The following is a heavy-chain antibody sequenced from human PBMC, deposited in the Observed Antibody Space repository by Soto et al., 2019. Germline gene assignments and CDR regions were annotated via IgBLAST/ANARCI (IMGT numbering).Heavy chain of an antibody. CDR2: IYWDDDK. V-gene: IGHV2-5*02. J-gene: IGHJ4*02. CDR1: GFSFTTDGMG. D-gene: IGHD6-13*01. Sequence: QITLKESGPPLVKPTQTLTLTCTFSGFSFTTDGMGVGWIRQPPGKALEWLALIYWDDDKRYSPSLKSRLTITKDGSRNQLVPTFTKMHPADTATYYCAHIYWAASGTRYYFDYWGQGTLVTVST. CDR3: AHIYWAASGTRYYFDY.